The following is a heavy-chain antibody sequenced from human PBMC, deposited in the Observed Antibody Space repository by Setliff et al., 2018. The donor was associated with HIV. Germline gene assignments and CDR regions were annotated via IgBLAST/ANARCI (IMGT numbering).Heavy chain of an antibody. D-gene: IGHD3-16*01. V-gene: IGHV4-61*08. Sequence: PSETLSLTCTVSGGSISSGDYYWSWIRQPPGKGLEWIGNIYYSGSTYYNPSLKSRVTISVDTSKNQFSLKLSSVTAADTAVYYCARDVPWGDYYYYMDVWGQGTTVTVSS. CDR1: GGSISSGDYY. CDR2: IYYSGST. J-gene: IGHJ6*03. CDR3: ARDVPWGDYYYYMDV.